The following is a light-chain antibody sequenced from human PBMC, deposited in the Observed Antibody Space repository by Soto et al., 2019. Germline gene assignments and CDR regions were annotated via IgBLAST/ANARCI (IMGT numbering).Light chain of an antibody. CDR1: SSDVGGYTY. J-gene: IGLJ3*02. Sequence: QSVLTQPASMSGSPGQSITISCTGISSDVGGYTYVSWYQQHPGKAPKLMISDVRNRPSGVSNRSSASKSGNTASLTISGLQAEDEADYYCVSYTTTSTLVVFGGGTKVTVL. CDR2: DVR. CDR3: VSYTTTSTLVV. V-gene: IGLV2-14*01.